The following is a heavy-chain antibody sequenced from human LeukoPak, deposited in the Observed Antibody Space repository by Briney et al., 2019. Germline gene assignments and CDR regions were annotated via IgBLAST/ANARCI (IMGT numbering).Heavy chain of an antibody. J-gene: IGHJ4*02. CDR3: ARDDGSGSYAYSFDY. D-gene: IGHD3-10*01. CDR2: ISGGSTTI. CDR1: GFTFSSYS. V-gene: IGHV3-48*01. Sequence: GGSLRLSCAASGFTFSSYSMNWVRQAPGKGLEWVSYISGGSTTIYYADSVKGRSTISRDNAKNSLYLQMNSLRAEDTAVYYCARDDGSGSYAYSFDYWGQGTLVTVSS.